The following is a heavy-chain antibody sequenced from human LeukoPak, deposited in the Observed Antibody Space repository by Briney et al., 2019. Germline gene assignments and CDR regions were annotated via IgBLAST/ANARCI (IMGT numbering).Heavy chain of an antibody. J-gene: IGHJ6*03. CDR2: ISYDGSNK. V-gene: IGHV3-30*01. CDR1: GFTFSSYA. D-gene: IGHD4-17*01. Sequence: GGSLRLSCAASGFTFSSYAMHWVRQAPGKGLEWVAVISYDGSNKYYADSVKGRFTISRDNSKNTLYLQMNSLRAEDTAVYYCARDLLYGDYHYYYYMDVWGKGTTVTVSS. CDR3: ARDLLYGDYHYYYYMDV.